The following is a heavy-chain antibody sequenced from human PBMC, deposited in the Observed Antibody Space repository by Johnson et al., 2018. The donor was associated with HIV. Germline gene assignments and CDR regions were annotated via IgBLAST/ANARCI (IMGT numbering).Heavy chain of an antibody. Sequence: VQLVESGGGLVQPVGSLRLSCAASGFTFSSYAMSWVRQTPGKGLEWVSLISGSTGRTNYADSVKGRFTISRDNSKNTLYLQMNSLRAEDTAVYYCARDGGVAAAVGVVAFDIWGQGTLVTVSS. J-gene: IGHJ3*02. CDR3: ARDGGVAAAVGVVAFDI. V-gene: IGHV3-23*04. CDR2: ISGSTGRT. D-gene: IGHD6-13*01. CDR1: GFTFSSYA.